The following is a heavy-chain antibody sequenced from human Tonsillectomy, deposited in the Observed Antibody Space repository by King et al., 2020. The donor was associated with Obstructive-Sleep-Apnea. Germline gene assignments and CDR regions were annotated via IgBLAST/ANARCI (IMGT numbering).Heavy chain of an antibody. CDR3: ARDRDWAFDY. CDR2: ISRDNI. V-gene: IGHV3-48*04. CDR1: VFTFSSYS. J-gene: IGHJ4*02. Sequence: VQLVQSGGGLVQPGGSLRLSCAVSVFTFSSYSMNWVRQAPGKGLEWFSYISRDNIYYADSVKGRFTISRDIAKNSLYLQMNSLRAEDTALYYCARDRDWAFDYWGQGTLVTVSS. D-gene: IGHD3-9*01.